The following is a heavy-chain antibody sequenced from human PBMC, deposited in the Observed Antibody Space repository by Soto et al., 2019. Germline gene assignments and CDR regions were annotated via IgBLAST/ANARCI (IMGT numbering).Heavy chain of an antibody. Sequence: ASVKVSCKASGYTFTSYGISWVRQAPGQGLEWMGWISAYNGNTNYAQKLQGRVTMTTDTSTSTAYMELRSLRSDDTAVYYCARDPNSGGWPYYFDYWGQGTQVTVSS. CDR2: ISAYNGNT. CDR1: GYTFTSYG. V-gene: IGHV1-18*01. CDR3: ARDPNSGGWPYYFDY. D-gene: IGHD6-19*01. J-gene: IGHJ4*02.